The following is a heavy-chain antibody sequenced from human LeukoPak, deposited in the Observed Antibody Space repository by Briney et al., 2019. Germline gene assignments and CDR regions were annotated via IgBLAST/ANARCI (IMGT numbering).Heavy chain of an antibody. J-gene: IGHJ4*02. D-gene: IGHD6-6*01. Sequence: PGGSLRLSCAASGFTFSSYAMSWLRQAPGKGLEWVSAISGSGGSTYYADSVKGRFTISRDNSKNTLYLQMNILRAEDTAVYYSVKDKEQLVNYFDYWGQGTLVTVSS. V-gene: IGHV3-23*01. CDR3: VKDKEQLVNYFDY. CDR1: GFTFSSYA. CDR2: ISGSGGST.